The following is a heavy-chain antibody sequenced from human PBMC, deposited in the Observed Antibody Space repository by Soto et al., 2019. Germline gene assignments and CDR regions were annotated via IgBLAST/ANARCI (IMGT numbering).Heavy chain of an antibody. Sequence: QVQLMESGGGVVQPGRSLRLSCAASGFTFSSYGMHWVRQAPGKGLEWVAVIWYDGSNKYYADSVKGRFTISRDNSKNTLYLQMNSLRVEDTAVYYCARDRYSSGWYDLDYWGQGTLVTVSS. D-gene: IGHD6-19*01. J-gene: IGHJ4*02. V-gene: IGHV3-33*01. CDR3: ARDRYSSGWYDLDY. CDR1: GFTFSSYG. CDR2: IWYDGSNK.